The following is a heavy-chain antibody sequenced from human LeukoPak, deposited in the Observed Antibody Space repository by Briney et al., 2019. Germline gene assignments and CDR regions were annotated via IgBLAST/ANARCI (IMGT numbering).Heavy chain of an antibody. CDR3: ARDWVYKIDY. D-gene: IGHD5-24*01. J-gene: IGHJ4*02. CDR1: GFTFSSHW. Sequence: GGSLRLSCAASGFTFSSHWMHWVRRTPGKGLVWVSRISHDGFISYADSVKGRFTISRDNAKNTLILQMNSLRAEDTAVYYCARDWVYKIDYWGRGTLVTVSS. V-gene: IGHV3-74*01. CDR2: ISHDGFI.